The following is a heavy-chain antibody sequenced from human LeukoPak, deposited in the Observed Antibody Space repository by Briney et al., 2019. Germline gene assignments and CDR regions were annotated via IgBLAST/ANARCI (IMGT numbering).Heavy chain of an antibody. CDR2: IYYTGST. J-gene: IGHJ4*02. CDR1: GGSISSSSYY. CDR3: ARDYCNSATCYSDY. D-gene: IGHD2-2*01. V-gene: IGHV4-39*07. Sequence: SSETLSLTCTVSGGSISSSSYYWGWIRQPPGKGLEWIGNIYYTGSTYYNPSLKSRVTISADTAKNQFSLKLSSVTAADTAVYYCARDYCNSATCYSDYWGQGTLVTVSS.